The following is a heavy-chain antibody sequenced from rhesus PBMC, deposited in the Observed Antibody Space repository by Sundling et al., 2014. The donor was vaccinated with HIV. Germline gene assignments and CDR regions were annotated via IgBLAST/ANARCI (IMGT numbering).Heavy chain of an antibody. J-gene: IGHJ4*01. D-gene: IGHD1-44*02. Sequence: QVQLQESGPGLVKPSETLSLTCAVSGYSISSGYYWGWIRXPPGKGLEYIGYISGSSGSTYYNPSLKSRVTISKDTSKNQFSLKLSSVTAADTAVYYCARHPGLPKFDYWGQGVLVTVSS. V-gene: IGHV4-99*01. CDR2: ISGSSGST. CDR1: GYSISSGYY. CDR3: ARHPGLPKFDY.